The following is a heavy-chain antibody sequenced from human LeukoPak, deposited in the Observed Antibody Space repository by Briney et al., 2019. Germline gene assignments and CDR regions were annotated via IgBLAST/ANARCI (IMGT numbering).Heavy chain of an antibody. V-gene: IGHV3-21*01. J-gene: IGHJ4*02. D-gene: IGHD3-22*01. CDR1: GFTFSSYS. Sequence: GGSLRPSCAASGFTFSSYSMNWVRQAPGKGLEWVSSISSSSSYIYYADSVKGRFTISRDNAKNSLYLQMNSLRAEDTAVYYCARDRPSGYHDYWGQGTLVTVSS. CDR2: ISSSSSYI. CDR3: ARDRPSGYHDY.